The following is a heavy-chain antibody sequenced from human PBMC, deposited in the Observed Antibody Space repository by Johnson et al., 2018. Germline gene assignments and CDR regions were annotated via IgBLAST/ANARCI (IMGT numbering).Heavy chain of an antibody. CDR1: GFSFSGSP. D-gene: IGHD1-26*01. CDR3: TRSDYSGTYFS. V-gene: IGHV3-73*02. Sequence: EQLQESGGGLVQPGGSLKLSCAASGFSFSGSPMHWVRQASGKGLEWVGRIRSKANNYAIAYGASVKGRFTISRDDSKNPAYLQMNSLKTEDTAAYYCTRSDYSGTYFSWGQGTRVTVSS. J-gene: IGHJ1*01. CDR2: IRSKANNYAI.